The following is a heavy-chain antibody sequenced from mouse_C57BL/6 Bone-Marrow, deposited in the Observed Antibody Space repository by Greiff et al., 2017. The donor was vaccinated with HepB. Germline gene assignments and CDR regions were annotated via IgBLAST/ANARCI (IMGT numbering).Heavy chain of an antibody. Sequence: VQLQQSGPGLVKPSQSLSLTCSVTGYSITSGYYWNWIRQFPGNKLEWMGYISYDGSNNYNPSLKNRISITRDTSKNQFFLKLNSVTTEDTATYYCARDPRLLRAAMDYWCQGTSVTVSS. CDR2: ISYDGSN. CDR3: ARDPRLLRAAMDY. CDR1: GYSITSGYY. D-gene: IGHD1-1*01. V-gene: IGHV3-6*01. J-gene: IGHJ4*01.